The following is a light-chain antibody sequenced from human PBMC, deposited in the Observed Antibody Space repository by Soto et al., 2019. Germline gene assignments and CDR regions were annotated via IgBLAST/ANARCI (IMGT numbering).Light chain of an antibody. CDR1: SSDIGNYNY. Sequence: QSVLAQPPSASGSPGQTVTITCTVTSSDIGNYNYVSWYQQEPGKPPKLIIFEVSERPSGVPDRFSGSKSGNTASLTVSGLQAEDEADYYCTSYAGSNYVFGTGTKVTVL. J-gene: IGLJ1*01. CDR2: EVS. V-gene: IGLV2-8*01. CDR3: TSYAGSNYV.